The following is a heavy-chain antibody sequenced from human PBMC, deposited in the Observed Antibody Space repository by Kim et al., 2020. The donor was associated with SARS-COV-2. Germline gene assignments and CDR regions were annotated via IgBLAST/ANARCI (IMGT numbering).Heavy chain of an antibody. V-gene: IGHV6-1*01. Sequence: DYAVSVKRRITINPDTSKKQFSLQLNSVTPEDTAVYYCAREVGTTGGVPDWGQGTLVTVSS. J-gene: IGHJ4*02. D-gene: IGHD3-16*01. CDR3: AREVGTTGGVPD.